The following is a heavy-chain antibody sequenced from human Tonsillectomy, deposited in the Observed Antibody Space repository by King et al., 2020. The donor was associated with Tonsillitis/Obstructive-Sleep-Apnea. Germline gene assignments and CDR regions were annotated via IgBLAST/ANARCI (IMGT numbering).Heavy chain of an antibody. CDR1: GFTFSSYW. D-gene: IGHD3-22*01. V-gene: IGHV3-74*01. CDR3: VRERSNYYDSSGLEY. CDR2: LNSDGSSR. J-gene: IGHJ4*02. Sequence: VQLVESGGGLVQPGGSLRLSCAASGFTFSSYWMHWVRQAPGKGLVWVSRLNSDGSSRSYADSVKGRFTISRDNAKNTLYLQMNTLRAEDTAVYYCVRERSNYYDSSGLEYWGQGTLVTVSS.